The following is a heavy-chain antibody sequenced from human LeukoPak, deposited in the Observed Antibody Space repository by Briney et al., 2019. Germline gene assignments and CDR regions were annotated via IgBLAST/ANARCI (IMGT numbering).Heavy chain of an antibody. D-gene: IGHD5-12*01. CDR3: ASSSGYDYNWFDP. J-gene: IGHJ5*02. CDR1: GGSISSGDYY. CDR2: IYHSGST. Sequence: SQTLSLTCTVSGGSISSGDYYWSWIRQPPGKGLEWIGYIYHSGSTYYNPSLKSRVTISVDRSKNQFSLKLSSVTAADTAVYYCASSSGYDYNWFDPWGQGTLVTVSS. V-gene: IGHV4-30-2*01.